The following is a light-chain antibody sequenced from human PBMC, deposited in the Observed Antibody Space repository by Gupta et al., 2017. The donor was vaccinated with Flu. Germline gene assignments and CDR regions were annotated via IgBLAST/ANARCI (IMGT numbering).Light chain of an antibody. CDR3: QRADGYPRT. V-gene: IGKV1-12*01. CDR2: GAS. Sequence: PSSMSASVGDRITITCRASHDIDNWLGWYQQNPGKPPKLLIYGASNLRGDVPSRFSGSASGTEFSLTITILQSEDFATYYCQRADGYPRTFGQGTKVEI. CDR1: HDIDNW. J-gene: IGKJ1*01.